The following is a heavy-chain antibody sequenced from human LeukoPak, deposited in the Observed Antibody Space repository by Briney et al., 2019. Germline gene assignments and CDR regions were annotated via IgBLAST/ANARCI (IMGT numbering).Heavy chain of an antibody. CDR1: GSAFSGYT. D-gene: IGHD5-12*01. CDR3: ALAFSGYDRWFPEPPDQ. J-gene: IGHJ4*02. V-gene: IGHV1-69*13. CDR2: IITNLAST. Sequence: ASVKVSCKASGSAFSGYTITWVRQAPGQGLEWVGGIITNLASTNYAQKFQGRVAISADDSTSTAHMQLRSLTSEDTAFYYCALAFSGYDRWFPEPPDQWGQGTPVTVSA.